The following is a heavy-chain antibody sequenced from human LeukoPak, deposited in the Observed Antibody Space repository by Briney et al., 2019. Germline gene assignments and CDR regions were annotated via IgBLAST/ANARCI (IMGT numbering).Heavy chain of an antibody. J-gene: IGHJ5*02. CDR1: GFTFSDYY. Sequence: GGSLRLSCAASGFTFSDYYMTWIRQAPGKGLEWVSSISSSSSDYIYYADSVKGRFTISRDNAKNSLYLQMNSLRAEDTAVYYCAKGGLVHRFDPWGQGTLVTVSS. CDR3: AKGGLVHRFDP. V-gene: IGHV3-69-1*01. CDR2: ISSSSSDYI.